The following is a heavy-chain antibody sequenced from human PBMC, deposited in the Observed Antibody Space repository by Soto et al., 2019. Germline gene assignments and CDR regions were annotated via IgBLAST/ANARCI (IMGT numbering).Heavy chain of an antibody. CDR2: IKQDGNEK. Sequence: RGSLRLSCAVSGFTFSDYWMSWVRQAPGKGLEWVANIKQDGNEKYYVDSVKGRFTISRDNAKNSLYLQMNSLRAEDTAVYYCARGLGSSGWSPPWDAFDIWGPGTMVTVSS. V-gene: IGHV3-7*01. CDR1: GFTFSDYW. D-gene: IGHD6-19*01. J-gene: IGHJ3*02. CDR3: ARGLGSSGWSPPWDAFDI.